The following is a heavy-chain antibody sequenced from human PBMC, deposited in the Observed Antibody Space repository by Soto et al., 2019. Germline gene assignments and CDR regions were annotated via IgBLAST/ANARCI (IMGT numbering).Heavy chain of an antibody. CDR1: GGSISSGGYY. D-gene: IGHD6-6*01. Sequence: SETLSLTCTVSGGSISSGGYYWSWIRQHPGKGLEWIGYIYYSGSTYYNPSLKSRVTISVDTSKNQFSLKLSSVTAADTAVYYCARGEQLVHDAFDIWGQGTMVTVSS. CDR2: IYYSGST. J-gene: IGHJ3*02. V-gene: IGHV4-31*03. CDR3: ARGEQLVHDAFDI.